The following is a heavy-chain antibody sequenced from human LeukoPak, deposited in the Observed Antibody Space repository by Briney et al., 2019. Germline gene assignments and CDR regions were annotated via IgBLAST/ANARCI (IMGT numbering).Heavy chain of an antibody. V-gene: IGHV3-11*01. CDR3: ARRGDSSGYYYEYNWFDP. J-gene: IGHJ5*02. CDR2: ISSSGSTI. D-gene: IGHD3-22*01. CDR1: GFTFSDYY. Sequence: GGSLRLSCAASGFTFSDYYMSWIRQAPGKGLEWVPYISSSGSTIYYADSVKGRFTISRDNAKNSLHLQMNSLRAEDTAVYYCARRGDSSGYYYEYNWFDPWGQGTLVTVSS.